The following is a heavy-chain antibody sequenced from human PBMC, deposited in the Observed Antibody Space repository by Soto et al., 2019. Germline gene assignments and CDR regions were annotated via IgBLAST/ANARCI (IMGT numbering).Heavy chain of an antibody. Sequence: QVQLQESGPGLVKPSETLSLTCTVSGGSISPYYWSWIRLPPGKGLEWIGSIYYSGSTNYTPSLRRRVTIAVDTSKNQFSLRLSSVTAADTAVYYCARLGRRTVASHFDYWGQGTLITVSS. V-gene: IGHV4-59*08. CDR2: IYYSGST. J-gene: IGHJ4*02. D-gene: IGHD2-21*01. CDR3: ARLGRRTVASHFDY. CDR1: GGSISPYY.